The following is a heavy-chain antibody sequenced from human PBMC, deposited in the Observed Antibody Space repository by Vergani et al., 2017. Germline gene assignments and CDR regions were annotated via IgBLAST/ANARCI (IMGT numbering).Heavy chain of an antibody. V-gene: IGHV1-69-2*01. D-gene: IGHD4-17*01. CDR2: VDPEDGET. J-gene: IGHJ6*02. CDR3: ATPQTVTTGGMEV. Sequence: EVQLVQSGAEVKKPRATMKISCKVSGYTFTDHYMHWVKQDPGKGLEWMGLVDPEDGETIYAEKFKGRVTIADDTSTDTAHLEFSSLRSEETAVYYCATPQTVTTGGMEVWGQGSTVIVSS. CDR1: GYTFTDHY.